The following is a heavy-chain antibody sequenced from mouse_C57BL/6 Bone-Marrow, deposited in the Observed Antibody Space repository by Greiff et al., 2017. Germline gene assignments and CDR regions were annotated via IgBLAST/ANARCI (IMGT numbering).Heavy chain of an antibody. D-gene: IGHD1-1*01. CDR1: GYTFTSYW. J-gene: IGHJ4*01. CDR3: ARGATVVANAMDY. Sequence: QVQLQQPGAELAKPGASVKLSCKASGYTFTSYWMHWVKQRPGRGLEWIGWIDPNSGGPKYNEKFKSKAPLTVDKPSSTAYMQLSSLTSEDSAVYNGARGATVVANAMDYWGQGTSVTVSS. V-gene: IGHV1-72*01. CDR2: IDPNSGGP.